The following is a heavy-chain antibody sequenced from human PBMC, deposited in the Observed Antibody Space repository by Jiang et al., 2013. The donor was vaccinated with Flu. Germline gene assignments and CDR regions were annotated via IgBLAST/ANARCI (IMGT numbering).Heavy chain of an antibody. CDR2: IIGMFATT. D-gene: IGHD5-24*01. J-gene: IGHJ4*02. CDR1: GGTFSSHA. V-gene: IGHV1-69*01. CDR3: ARGDGYVDRFLEY. Sequence: SGAEVKKPGSSVKVSCKASGGTFSSHAITWVRQAPGQGLEWMGAIIGMFATTNYAQEFQGRFTITSEEITSTAYMELRSLRSEDTAVYYCARGDGYVDRFLEYWGQGTLVTVSS.